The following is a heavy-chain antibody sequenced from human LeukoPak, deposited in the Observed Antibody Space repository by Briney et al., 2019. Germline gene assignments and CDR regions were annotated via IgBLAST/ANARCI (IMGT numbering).Heavy chain of an antibody. Sequence: PSETLSLTCAVYGGSFSGYYWSWIRQPPGKGLEWIGEINHSGSTNYNPSLKSRVTISVDTSKNQFSLKLSSVTAADTAVYYCARVRPDCSSTSCYRFRYYYYYMDVWGKGTTVTVSS. CDR1: GGSFSGYY. J-gene: IGHJ6*03. V-gene: IGHV4-34*01. D-gene: IGHD2-2*02. CDR3: ARVRPDCSSTSCYRFRYYYYYMDV. CDR2: INHSGST.